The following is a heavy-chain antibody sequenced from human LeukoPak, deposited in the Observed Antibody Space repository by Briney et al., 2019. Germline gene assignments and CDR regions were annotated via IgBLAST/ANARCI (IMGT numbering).Heavy chain of an antibody. CDR1: GFTFSSYA. J-gene: IGHJ4*02. Sequence: PGGSLRLSCAASGFTFSSYAMSWVRQTPGKGLEWVSAISGSGGSTYYADSVKGRFTISRDNSKNTLYLQMNSLRAEDPAVYYCARGLTPEYRTEKAAGTFDHWGQGTLVTVSS. CDR3: ARGLTPEYRTEKAAGTFDH. D-gene: IGHD6-19*01. CDR2: ISGSGGST. V-gene: IGHV3-23*01.